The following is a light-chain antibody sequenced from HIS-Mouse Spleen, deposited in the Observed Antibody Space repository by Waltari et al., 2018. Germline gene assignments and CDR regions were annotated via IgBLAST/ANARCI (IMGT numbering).Light chain of an antibody. CDR1: NIGSKS. J-gene: IGLJ1*01. CDR2: DDS. CDR3: QVWDSSSDRV. Sequence: SYVLTQPPSVSVAPGQTARITCGGNNIGSKSVHWYQQKPGQAPVLVVYDDSDRPSGSPGRFSGSNSGNTATLTSSRVEAGDEADYYCQVWDSSSDRVFGTGTKVTVL. V-gene: IGLV3-21*02.